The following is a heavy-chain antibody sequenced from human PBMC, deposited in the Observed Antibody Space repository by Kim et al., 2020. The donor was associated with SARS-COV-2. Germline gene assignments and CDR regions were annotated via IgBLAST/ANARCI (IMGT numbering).Heavy chain of an antibody. CDR2: ISWNSGSI. J-gene: IGHJ3*02. V-gene: IGHV3-9*01. D-gene: IGHD6-13*01. CDR3: AKDMKGGYSSRTRNFDI. CDR1: GFTFDDYA. Sequence: GGSLRLSCAASGFTFDDYAMHWVRQAPGKGLEWVSGISWNSGSIGYADSVKGRFTISRDNTKNSLYLQMNSLRAEDTALYYCAKDMKGGYSSRTRNFDIWCGETTVT.